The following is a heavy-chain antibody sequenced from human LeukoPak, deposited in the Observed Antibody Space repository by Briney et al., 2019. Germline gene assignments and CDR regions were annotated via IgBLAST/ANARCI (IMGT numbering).Heavy chain of an antibody. V-gene: IGHV1-2*02. CDR2: INPNSGGT. J-gene: IGHJ6*03. Sequence: ASVKVSCKASGYTFTGYYMHWVRQAPGQGLEWMGWINPNSGGTNYAQKFQGRVTMTRDTSISTAYMELTRLTSDDTAVYYCARDPSMKYYMDVWGKGTTVTVSS. CDR3: ARDPSMKYYMDV. CDR1: GYTFTGYY.